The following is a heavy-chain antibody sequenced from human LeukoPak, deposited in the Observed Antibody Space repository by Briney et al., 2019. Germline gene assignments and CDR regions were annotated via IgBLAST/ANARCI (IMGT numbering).Heavy chain of an antibody. CDR2: LSASGAST. CDR1: GFTFSNYA. V-gene: IGHV3-23*01. CDR3: AKGTDTAMVSGFDY. Sequence: GGSLRLSCAVSGFTFSNYAMSWVRQSPGKGLEWVSALSASGASTYYAESVKGRFTISRDNSKNTLYLQMNSLRAEDTAVYYCAKGTDTAMVSGFDYWGQGTLVTVSS. J-gene: IGHJ4*02. D-gene: IGHD5-18*01.